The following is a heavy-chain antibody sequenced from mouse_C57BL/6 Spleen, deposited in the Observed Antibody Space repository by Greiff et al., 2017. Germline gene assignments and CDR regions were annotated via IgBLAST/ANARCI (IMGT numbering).Heavy chain of an antibody. CDR3: ARSTHYYEYAMGY. CDR1: GYTFTSYW. Sequence: QVQLQQPGAELVMPGASVKLSCKASGYTFTSYWMHWVKQRPGQGLEWIGEIDPSDSYTNYNQKFKGKSTLTVDKSSSTAYMQLSSLTSEDSAVYYCARSTHYYEYAMGYCGEGNSVT. D-gene: IGHD1-2*01. CDR2: IDPSDSYT. V-gene: IGHV1-69*01. J-gene: IGHJ4*01.